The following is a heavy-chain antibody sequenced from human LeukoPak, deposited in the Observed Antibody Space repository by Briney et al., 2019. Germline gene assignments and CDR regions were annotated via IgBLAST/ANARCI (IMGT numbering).Heavy chain of an antibody. CDR2: ISGNGGST. V-gene: IGHV3-23*01. Sequence: GGSLRLSCAASGFTFSSYAMSWVRQAPGKGLEWVSAISGNGGSTYYADSVKGRFTISRDNSKNTLYLQMNSLRAEDTAVYYCAKRDGYNYGVDYWGQGTLVTVSS. CDR3: AKRDGYNYGVDY. J-gene: IGHJ4*02. D-gene: IGHD5-24*01. CDR1: GFTFSSYA.